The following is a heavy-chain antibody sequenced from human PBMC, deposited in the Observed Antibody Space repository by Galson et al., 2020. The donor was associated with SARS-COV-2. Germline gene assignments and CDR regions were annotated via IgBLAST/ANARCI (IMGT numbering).Heavy chain of an antibody. CDR3: AREGENTWYDYVMDV. J-gene: IGHJ6*02. V-gene: IGHV3-74*01. D-gene: IGHD3-16*01. CDR1: GFTFRTYW. Sequence: GESLKISCAASGFTFRTYWTHWVRQVSGKGLVWVARTNSDGSSAIYADSVKGRFTISRDNAKNTLYLQMNSLRVEDTAVYYCAREGENTWYDYVMDVWGQGTTVTVSS. CDR2: TNSDGSSA.